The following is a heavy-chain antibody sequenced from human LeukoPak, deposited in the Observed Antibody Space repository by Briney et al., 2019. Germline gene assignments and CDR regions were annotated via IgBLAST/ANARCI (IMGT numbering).Heavy chain of an antibody. V-gene: IGHV5-51*01. D-gene: IGHD6-13*01. J-gene: IGHJ4*02. Sequence: GESLKIACKGSGYSFTSYWIGWVRQMPGKGLEWMGIIYPGDSDTRYSPSFQGQVTISADKSISTASLQWSSLKASDTAMYYCARHQQQQGVDYWGQGTLVTVSS. CDR2: IYPGDSDT. CDR3: ARHQQQQGVDY. CDR1: GYSFTSYW.